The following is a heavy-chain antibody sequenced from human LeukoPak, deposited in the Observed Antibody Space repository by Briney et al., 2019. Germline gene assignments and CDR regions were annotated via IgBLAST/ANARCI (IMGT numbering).Heavy chain of an antibody. CDR2: IIPIFGTS. CDR3: ARDLVGAGYYYYYYMDV. D-gene: IGHD2-15*01. CDR1: GGTFSSYA. V-gene: IGHV1-69*05. Sequence: SVKDSCKASGGTFSSYAISGVRQAPGQGLEGMGGIIPIFGTSNYAQKFQGRGTITTDESTSTACMELSSLRSEDTAVYYCARDLVGAGYYYYYYMDVWGKGTTVTISS. J-gene: IGHJ6*03.